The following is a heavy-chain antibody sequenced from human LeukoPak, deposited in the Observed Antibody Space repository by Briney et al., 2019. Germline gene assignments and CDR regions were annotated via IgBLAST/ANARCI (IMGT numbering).Heavy chain of an antibody. CDR3: ARSQYYFDS. CDR1: GGSISSYY. CDR2: IYYSGST. V-gene: IGHV4-59*08. Sequence: SETLSLTCTVSGGSISSYYWSWIRQPPGKGLEWIGYIYYSGSTNYNPSLNSRVTISLDTSKNQFSMKLSSVTAADTAVYYCARSQYYFDSWGQGTLVTVSS. J-gene: IGHJ4*02. D-gene: IGHD3-16*01.